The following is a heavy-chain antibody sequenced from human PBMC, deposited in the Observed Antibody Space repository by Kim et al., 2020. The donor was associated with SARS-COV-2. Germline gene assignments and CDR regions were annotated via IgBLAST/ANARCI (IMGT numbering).Heavy chain of an antibody. J-gene: IGHJ6*03. CDR2: INHSGST. D-gene: IGHD6-19*01. Sequence: SETLSLTCAVYGGSFSGYYWSWIRQPPGKGLEWIGEINHSGSTNYNPSLKSLVTISVDTSKNQFSLKLCSVTAADTAVYYCARGTRQWLVRGPYYYYMDVWGKGTTVTVSS. CDR3: ARGTRQWLVRGPYYYYMDV. CDR1: GGSFSGYY. V-gene: IGHV4-34*01.